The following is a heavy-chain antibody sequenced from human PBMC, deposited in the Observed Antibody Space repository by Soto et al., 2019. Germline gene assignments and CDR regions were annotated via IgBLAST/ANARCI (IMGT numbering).Heavy chain of an antibody. CDR2: ISWDGGST. CDR3: AKDTYGGNSYFDY. CDR1: GFTFDDYT. D-gene: IGHD2-21*02. V-gene: IGHV3-43*01. J-gene: IGHJ4*02. Sequence: RRLSCAASGFTFDDYTMHWVRQAPGKGLEWVSLISWDGGSTYYADSVKGRFTISRDNSKNSPYLQMNSLRTEDTALYYCAKDTYGGNSYFDYWGQGTLVTVSS.